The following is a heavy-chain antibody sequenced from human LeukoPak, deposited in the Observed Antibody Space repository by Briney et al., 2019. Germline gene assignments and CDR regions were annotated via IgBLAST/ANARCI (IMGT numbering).Heavy chain of an antibody. CDR3: ARVGGASWYLYYYYYMDV. CDR2: IIPIFGTA. Sequence: ASVKVSCKASGGTFSSYAISWVRQAPGQGLEWMGGIIPIFGTANYAQKFQGRVTITADESTSTAYMELSSLRSDDTAVYYCARVGGASWYLYYYYYMDVWGKGTTVTVSS. J-gene: IGHJ6*03. D-gene: IGHD6-13*01. V-gene: IGHV1-69*01. CDR1: GGTFSSYA.